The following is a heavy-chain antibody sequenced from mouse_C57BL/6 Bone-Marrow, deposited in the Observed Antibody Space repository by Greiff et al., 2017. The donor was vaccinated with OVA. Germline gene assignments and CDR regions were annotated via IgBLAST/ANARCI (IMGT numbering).Heavy chain of an antibody. V-gene: IGHV1-64*01. Sequence: QVQLQQPGAELVKPGASVKLSCKASGYTFTSYWMHWVKQRPGQGLEWIGMIHPNSGSTNYNEKFKSKATLTVDKSSSTAYMQLSSLTSEDSAVYYSARRKGARGYDGSSLYYAMDYWGQGTSVTVSS. D-gene: IGHD1-1*01. CDR2: IHPNSGST. J-gene: IGHJ4*01. CDR1: GYTFTSYW. CDR3: ARRKGARGYDGSSLYYAMDY.